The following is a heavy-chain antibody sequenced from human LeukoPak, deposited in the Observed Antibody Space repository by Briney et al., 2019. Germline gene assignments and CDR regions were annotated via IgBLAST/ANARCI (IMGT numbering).Heavy chain of an antibody. CDR1: GFTFSSYG. CDR3: AKDRYYGSGSYSYYFDY. CDR2: ISYDGSNA. D-gene: IGHD3-10*01. J-gene: IGHJ4*02. Sequence: GGSLRLSCAASGFTFSSYGMHWVRQAPGKGLEWVAVISYDGSNAYYADSVKGRFTISRDNSKNTLYLQMNSLRAEDTAVYYCAKDRYYGSGSYSYYFDYWGQGTLVTVSS. V-gene: IGHV3-30*18.